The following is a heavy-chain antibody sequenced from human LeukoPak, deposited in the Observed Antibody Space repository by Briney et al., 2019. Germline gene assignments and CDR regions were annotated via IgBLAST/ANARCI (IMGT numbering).Heavy chain of an antibody. CDR1: GYTLTELS. V-gene: IGHV1-24*01. CDR2: FDPEDGET. Sequence: ASVKVSCKVSGYTLTELSMHWVRQAPGKGLEWMGGFDPEDGETIYAQKFQGRVTMTEDTSTDTAYMELSGLRSEDTAVYYCATVLRLGSGFNYWGQGTLVTVSS. J-gene: IGHJ4*02. D-gene: IGHD3-16*01. CDR3: ATVLRLGSGFNY.